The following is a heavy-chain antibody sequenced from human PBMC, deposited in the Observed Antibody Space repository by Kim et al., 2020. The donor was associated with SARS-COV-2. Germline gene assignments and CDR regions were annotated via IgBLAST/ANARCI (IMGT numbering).Heavy chain of an antibody. CDR3: ARGAPGYSSSWYDY. Sequence: ADSVKGRLTNSRDKAKKSLYLQMNSLRDEATAVYYGARGAPGYSSSWYDYWGQGTLVTVSS. D-gene: IGHD6-13*01. J-gene: IGHJ4*02. V-gene: IGHV3-48*02.